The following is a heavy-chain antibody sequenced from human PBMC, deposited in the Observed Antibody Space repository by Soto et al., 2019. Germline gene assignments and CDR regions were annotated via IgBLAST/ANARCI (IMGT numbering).Heavy chain of an antibody. D-gene: IGHD3-22*01. J-gene: IGHJ5*02. CDR1: GGTFSSYA. CDR2: IIPIFGTA. V-gene: IGHV1-69*13. Sequence: ASVKVSCKASGGTFSSYAISWVRQAPGQGLEWMGGIIPIFGTANYAQKFQGRVTITADESTSTAYMELSSLRSEDTAVYYCARDHQYYDSSGSNWFDPWGQGTLVTVSS. CDR3: ARDHQYYDSSGSNWFDP.